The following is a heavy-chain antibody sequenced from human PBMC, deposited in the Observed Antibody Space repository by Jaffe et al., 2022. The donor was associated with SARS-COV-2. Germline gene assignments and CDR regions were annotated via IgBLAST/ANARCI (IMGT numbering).Heavy chain of an antibody. CDR1: GFTFSDFV. D-gene: IGHD4-17*01. CDR2: IRPSGGGT. Sequence: EEQLLESGGGLVQPGGSLRLSCAASGFTFSDFVMNWVRQAPGKGLEWISGIRPSGGGTYYADSVKGRFTISRDNSKNTLYLQMNSLRADDTALYYCAKDNFRNGDDAFDIWGQGTLVTVSS. V-gene: IGHV3-23*01. CDR3: AKDNFRNGDDAFDI. J-gene: IGHJ3*02.